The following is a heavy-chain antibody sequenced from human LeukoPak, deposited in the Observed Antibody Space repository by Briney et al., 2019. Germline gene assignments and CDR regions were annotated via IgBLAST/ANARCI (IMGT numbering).Heavy chain of an antibody. V-gene: IGHV2-5*01. CDR2: IYWNDDK. CDR3: AQMTELLGWIDY. D-gene: IGHD1-26*01. J-gene: IGHJ4*02. Sequence: SGPTLLHPRQTLTLTCTCTGFSLGTSGEGVGWIRQPPAKTLEWLSLIYWNDDKRYSPSLKSRLTITKDTSKIQVVLTMTNMDPVDTATYYCAQMTELLGWIDYWGQGTLVTVSS. CDR1: GFSLGTSGEG.